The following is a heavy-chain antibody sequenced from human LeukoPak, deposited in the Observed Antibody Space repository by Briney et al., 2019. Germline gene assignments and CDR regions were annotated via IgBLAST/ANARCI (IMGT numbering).Heavy chain of an antibody. CDR3: ARTDQLGFDY. CDR1: GGSISSGGYS. CDR2: IDWDDDK. Sequence: TLSLTCAVSGGSISSGGYSWSWIRQPPGKALEWLALIDWDDDKYYSTSLKTRLTISKDTSKNQVVLTMTNMDPVDTATYYCARTDQLGFDYWGQGTLVTVSS. D-gene: IGHD1-1*01. V-gene: IGHV2-70*01. J-gene: IGHJ4*02.